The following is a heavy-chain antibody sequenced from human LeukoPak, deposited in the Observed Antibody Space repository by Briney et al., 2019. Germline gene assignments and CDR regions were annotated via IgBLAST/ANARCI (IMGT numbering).Heavy chain of an antibody. CDR2: SYHSGST. Sequence: SETLSLTCAVSVDSINRGGYAWSWIRRPPGKGLEWIGYSYHSGSTYYNPALKSRVTISVDRSKNQFSLKLSSVTAADTAVYYCARGPRGSYHDYWGQGTLVTVSS. V-gene: IGHV4-30-2*01. CDR3: ARGPRGSYHDY. J-gene: IGHJ4*02. CDR1: VDSINRGGYA. D-gene: IGHD1-26*01.